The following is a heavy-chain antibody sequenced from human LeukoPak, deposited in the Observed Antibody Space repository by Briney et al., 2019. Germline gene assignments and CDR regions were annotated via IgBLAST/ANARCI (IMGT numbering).Heavy chain of an antibody. CDR3: ARALVDTATVTFGYYYYMDV. Sequence: SETLSLTCTVSGGSISSYYWSWIRQPAGKGLEWNGRIYTSGSTNYNPSLKSRVTMSVDTSKNQFSLKLSSVTAADTAVYYCARALVDTATVTFGYYYYMDVWGKGTTVTVSS. J-gene: IGHJ6*03. V-gene: IGHV4-4*07. CDR1: GGSISSYY. CDR2: IYTSGST. D-gene: IGHD5-18*01.